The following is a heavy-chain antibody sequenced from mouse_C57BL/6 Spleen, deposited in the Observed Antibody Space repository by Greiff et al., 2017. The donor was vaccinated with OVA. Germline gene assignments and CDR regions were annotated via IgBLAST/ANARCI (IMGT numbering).Heavy chain of an antibody. V-gene: IGHV5-4*03. CDR3: AIYYDYDEGGYFDY. CDR1: GFTFSSYA. J-gene: IGHJ2*01. Sequence: EVKLVESGGGLVKPGGSLKLSCAASGFTFSSYAMSWVRQTPEKRLEWVATISDGGSYTYYPDNVKGRFTISRDNAKNNLYLQMSHLTSEDTAMYYCAIYYDYDEGGYFDYWGQGTTLTVSS. CDR2: ISDGGSYT. D-gene: IGHD2-4*01.